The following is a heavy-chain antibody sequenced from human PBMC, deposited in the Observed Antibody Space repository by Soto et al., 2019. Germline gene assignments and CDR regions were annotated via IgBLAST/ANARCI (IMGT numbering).Heavy chain of an antibody. CDR2: VSDDGGTT. J-gene: IGHJ4*02. V-gene: IGHV3-23*01. Sequence: EAQLLESGGGSVQPGESLRLSCAASGFTFSNYAMSWVRQAPGKGLEWVSVVSDDGGTTFYADSVRARFTISRDNSKNTVDLQMNSLRAEDTAVYYCAKADTGHFRPFEYCGQGTLVTVSS. D-gene: IGHD3-9*01. CDR1: GFTFSNYA. CDR3: AKADTGHFRPFEY.